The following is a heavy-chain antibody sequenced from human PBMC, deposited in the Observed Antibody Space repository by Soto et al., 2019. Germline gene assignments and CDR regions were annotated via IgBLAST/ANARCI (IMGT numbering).Heavy chain of an antibody. CDR2: INPSGGST. V-gene: IGHV1-46*01. J-gene: IGHJ4*02. CDR1: GYTFTSYY. Sequence: QVQLVQSGAEVKKPGASVKVSCKASGYTFTSYYIHWVRQAPGQGLEWMGIINPSGGSTSYAQKFQGRVTMTRDTSTSTVSRELSSLRSEDTAVYYCARGSVAGRRFDYWGQGTLVTVSS. CDR3: ARGSVAGRRFDY. D-gene: IGHD6-19*01.